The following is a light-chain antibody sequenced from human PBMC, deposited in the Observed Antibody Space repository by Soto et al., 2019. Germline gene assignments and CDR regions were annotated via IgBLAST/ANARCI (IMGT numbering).Light chain of an antibody. CDR2: GAS. CDR1: QSVSSN. CDR3: QQYYDWWT. V-gene: IGKV3-15*01. Sequence: EIVMTQSPATLSVSPGERATLSCRAGQSVSSNLAWYQQKPAQAPRLLIYGASTRATGIPARFSGSGSGTEFTLTISSLQSEDFAVYYCQQYYDWWTFGQGTKVEIK. J-gene: IGKJ1*01.